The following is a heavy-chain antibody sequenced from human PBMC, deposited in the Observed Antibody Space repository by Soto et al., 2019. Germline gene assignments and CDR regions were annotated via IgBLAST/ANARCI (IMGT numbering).Heavy chain of an antibody. CDR2: IYYSGST. J-gene: IGHJ4*02. D-gene: IGHD2-2*01. CDR1: GGSISSYY. V-gene: IGHV4-59*12. Sequence: SETLSLTCTVSGGSISSYYWSWIRQPPGKGLEWIGYIYYSGSTNYNPSLKSRVTISVDTSKNQFSLKLSSVTAADTAVYYCARGDVVVPAAYNWGQGTLVTVSS. CDR3: ARGDVVVPAAYN.